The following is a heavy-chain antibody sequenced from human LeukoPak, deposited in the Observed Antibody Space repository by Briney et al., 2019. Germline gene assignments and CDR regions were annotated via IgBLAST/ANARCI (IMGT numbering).Heavy chain of an antibody. V-gene: IGHV3-33*01. J-gene: IGHJ4*02. D-gene: IGHD2-15*01. CDR3: ARDFCSGGSCYYFDY. CDR1: AFTFSSYG. CDR2: IWYDGSYK. Sequence: RGESLKISCAASAFTFSSYGMHWVRQAPGKGLEWVAVIWYDGSYKYYADSVEGRFTISRDNSKNTLYLQMNSLRAEDTAVYTCARDFCSGGSCYYFDYWGQGTLVTVSS.